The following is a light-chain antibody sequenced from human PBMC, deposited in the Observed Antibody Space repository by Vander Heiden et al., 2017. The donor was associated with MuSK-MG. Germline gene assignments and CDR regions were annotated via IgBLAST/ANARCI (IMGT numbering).Light chain of an antibody. Sequence: SYELTQPPSVSVSPGQTARIACSGDALPKQYAYWYQQKPGQAPVLVIYKDSERPSGSPERFSGSSSGTTVTLTISGVQAEDEAAYYCQSADSSGTYRGVFGGGTKLTVL. V-gene: IGLV3-25*03. CDR1: ALPKQY. J-gene: IGLJ2*01. CDR3: QSADSSGTYRGV. CDR2: KDS.